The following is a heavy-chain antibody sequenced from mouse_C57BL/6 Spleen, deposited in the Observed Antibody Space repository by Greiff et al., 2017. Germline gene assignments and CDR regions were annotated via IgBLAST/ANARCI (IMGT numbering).Heavy chain of an antibody. CDR1: GFSLTSYA. J-gene: IGHJ4*01. Sequence: QVQLQQPGPGLVAPSQSLSITCTVSGFSLTSYAISWVRQPPGKGLEWLGVIWTGGGTKYNSALKSRLSISKDNSKSQVFLKMNSLQTDDTARYYCAKFITTVVAGDYAMDYWGQGTSVTVSS. CDR2: IWTGGGT. CDR3: AKFITTVVAGDYAMDY. D-gene: IGHD1-1*01. V-gene: IGHV2-9-1*01.